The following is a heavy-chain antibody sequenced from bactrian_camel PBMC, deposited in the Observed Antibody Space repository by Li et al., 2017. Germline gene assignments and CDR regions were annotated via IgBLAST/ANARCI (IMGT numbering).Heavy chain of an antibody. CDR1: GFTVYSNYY. CDR3: GVNLTKLRVGYGGPCDFSY. CDR2: ISSDGDT. D-gene: IGHD5*01. J-gene: IGHJ6*01. V-gene: IGHV3S40*01. Sequence: VQLVESGGGSVQTGGSLRLACVASGFTVYSNYYMGWFRQAPGNECELVSTISSDGDTYYADSVKGRFTVSQDNAKNTVYLHMNSLEPEDTAVYHCGVNLTKLRVGYGGPCDFSYWGQWTQVTVS.